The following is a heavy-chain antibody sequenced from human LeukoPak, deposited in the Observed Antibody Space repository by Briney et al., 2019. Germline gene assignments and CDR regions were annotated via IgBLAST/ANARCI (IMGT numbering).Heavy chain of an antibody. CDR3: ARLYYDSSGYYQICYFDY. V-gene: IGHV4-39*01. CDR2: IYYSGST. D-gene: IGHD3-22*01. CDR1: GVSISSSSYY. Sequence: SETLSLTCTVSGVSISSSSYYWGGIRQPPGKGLVWVGSIYYSGSTYYNPSLKSRVTISVDTSKNQFSLNLSSVTAADTAVYYCARLYYDSSGYYQICYFDYWGQGTLVTVSS. J-gene: IGHJ4*02.